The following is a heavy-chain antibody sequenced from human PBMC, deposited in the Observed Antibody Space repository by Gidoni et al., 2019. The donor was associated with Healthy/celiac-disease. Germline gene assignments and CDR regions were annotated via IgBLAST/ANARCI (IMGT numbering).Heavy chain of an antibody. CDR2: ISSSSSTI. V-gene: IGHV3-48*01. Sequence: EVQLVESGGGLVQPGGSLRLSCAASGFTFSSYSMNWVRQAPGKGLEWVSYISSSSSTIYYADSVKGRFTISRDNAKNSLYLQMNSLRAEDTAVYYCARWWVVAATGWFDPWGQGTLVTVSS. J-gene: IGHJ5*02. CDR3: ARWWVVAATGWFDP. CDR1: GFTFSSYS. D-gene: IGHD2-15*01.